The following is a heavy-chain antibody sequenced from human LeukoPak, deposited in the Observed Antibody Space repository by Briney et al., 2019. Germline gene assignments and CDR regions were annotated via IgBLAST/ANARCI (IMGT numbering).Heavy chain of an antibody. Sequence: GASVKVSCKASGYTFTSYDINWVRQATGQGLEWMGWMNPNSGNTGYAQKFQGRVTMTRNTSISTAYMELSSLRSEDTAVYYCARGLFGRDGYNYNSYYYYYYMDVWGKGTTVTVSS. CDR2: MNPNSGNT. CDR3: ARGLFGRDGYNYNSYYYYYYMDV. V-gene: IGHV1-8*01. J-gene: IGHJ6*03. D-gene: IGHD5-24*01. CDR1: GYTFTSYD.